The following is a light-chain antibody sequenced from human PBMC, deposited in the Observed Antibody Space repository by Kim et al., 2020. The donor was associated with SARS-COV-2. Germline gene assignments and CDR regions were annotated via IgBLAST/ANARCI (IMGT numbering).Light chain of an antibody. CDR3: QSYDSSLSGYV. CDR2: GNS. CDR1: SPNIGAGYD. V-gene: IGLV1-40*01. Sequence: QRVTIAGPGGSPNIGAGYDVHWYQQLPGTAPKLLIYGNSNRPSGVPDRFSGSKSGTSASLAITGLQAEDEADYYCQSYDSSLSGYVFGTGTKVTVL. J-gene: IGLJ1*01.